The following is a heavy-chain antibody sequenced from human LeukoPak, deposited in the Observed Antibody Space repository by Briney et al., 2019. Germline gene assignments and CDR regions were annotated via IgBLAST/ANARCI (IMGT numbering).Heavy chain of an antibody. V-gene: IGHV3-23*01. CDR3: AKFMRPGVVGATNFDY. CDR2: ISGSGGST. J-gene: IGHJ4*02. CDR1: GFTFSSYA. D-gene: IGHD1-26*01. Sequence: GGSLRLSCAASGFTFSSYAMSWVRQAPGKGLEWVSAISGSGGSTYYADSVKGRFTISRDNSKNTLYLQMNSLRAEDTAVYYCAKFMRPGVVGATNFDYWGQGTLVTVSS.